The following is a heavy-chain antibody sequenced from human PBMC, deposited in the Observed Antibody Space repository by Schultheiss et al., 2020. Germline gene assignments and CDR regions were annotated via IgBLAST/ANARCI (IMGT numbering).Heavy chain of an antibody. CDR3: ARLDYSGNILDD. V-gene: IGHV4-31*03. J-gene: IGHJ4*02. D-gene: IGHD4-23*01. CDR2: IYYSGST. CDR1: GGSISSGGYY. Sequence: SETLSLTGTVSGGSISSGGYYWSWIRQHPGKGLEWIGYIYYSGSTYYNPSLKSRVSISVDASKNQFSLTINSVTAADTAVYYCARLDYSGNILDDCGQGTLVTVSS.